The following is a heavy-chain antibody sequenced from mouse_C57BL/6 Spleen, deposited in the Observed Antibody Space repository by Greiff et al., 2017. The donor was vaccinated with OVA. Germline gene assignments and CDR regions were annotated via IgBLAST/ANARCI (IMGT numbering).Heavy chain of an antibody. CDR3: ARQGYDYDGGYAMDY. J-gene: IGHJ4*01. CDR2: ISSGSSTL. D-gene: IGHD2-4*01. V-gene: IGHV5-17*01. CDR1: GFTFSDYG. Sequence: EVKLVESGGGLVKPGGSLKLSCAASGFTFSDYGMHWVRQAPEKGLEWVAYISSGSSTLYYADTVKGRFTISRDNAKNTLFLQMTSLRSEDTAMYYCARQGYDYDGGYAMDYWGQGTSVTVSS.